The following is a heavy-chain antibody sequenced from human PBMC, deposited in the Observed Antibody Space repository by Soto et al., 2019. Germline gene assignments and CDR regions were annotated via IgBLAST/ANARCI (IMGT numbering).Heavy chain of an antibody. Sequence: QVQLQESGPGLVEPSQTLSLNCSVSGDSMKSSGYYWSWIRQHPGQGLEWIGYIYYIGSTYYSPSLKRRVIITTDTYNTLFFRKLTSVTAKDAYIFSSARTWGLSYHWGYCFGFWGQGTLVTVTS. V-gene: IGHV4-31*03. CDR3: ARTWGLSYHWGYCFGF. J-gene: IGHJ4*02. CDR2: IYYIGST. CDR1: GDSMKSSGYY. D-gene: IGHD1-26*01.